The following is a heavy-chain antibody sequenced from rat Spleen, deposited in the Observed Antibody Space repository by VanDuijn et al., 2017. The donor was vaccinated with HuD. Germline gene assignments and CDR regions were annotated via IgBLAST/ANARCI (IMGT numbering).Heavy chain of an antibody. D-gene: IGHD1-11*01. CDR1: GFTFSNYD. J-gene: IGHJ2*01. CDR3: ARHVTFFDY. Sequence: EVQLVESGGGLVQPGRSMKLSCAASGFTFSNYDMAWVRQAPKKGLEWVATISYDGSSTNYRDSVKGRFTISRDNAKSTLYLQMDSLRSEDTATYYCARHVTFFDYWGQGVMVTVSS. V-gene: IGHV5-7*01. CDR2: ISYDGSST.